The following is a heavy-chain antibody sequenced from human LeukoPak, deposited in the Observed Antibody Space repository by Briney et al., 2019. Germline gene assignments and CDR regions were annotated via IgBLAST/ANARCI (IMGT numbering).Heavy chain of an antibody. CDR1: GLTFSSYW. Sequence: GGSLRLSCAASGLTFSSYWMHWVRHAPGKGLVWVSRINKDGSSTTYADSVKGRFTISRDNAENTLYLQLSSLRGEDTAVYYCARPKDSGDSVVAFDSWGQGTLVTVSS. V-gene: IGHV3-74*01. CDR2: INKDGSST. D-gene: IGHD4-17*01. J-gene: IGHJ4*02. CDR3: ARPKDSGDSVVAFDS.